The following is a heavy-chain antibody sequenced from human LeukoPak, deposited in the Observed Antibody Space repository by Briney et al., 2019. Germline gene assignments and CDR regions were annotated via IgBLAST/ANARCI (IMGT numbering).Heavy chain of an antibody. CDR2: IYSGGST. Sequence: GGSLRLSCAASGFTVSSNYMTWVRQAPGKGLEWVSIIYSGGSTSYADSVKGRFTISRDNSKNTLYLQMNSLRAEGTAVYYCATGDYGVHGDYWGQGILVTVSS. D-gene: IGHD4/OR15-4a*01. CDR3: ATGDYGVHGDY. J-gene: IGHJ4*02. CDR1: GFTVSSNY. V-gene: IGHV3-53*01.